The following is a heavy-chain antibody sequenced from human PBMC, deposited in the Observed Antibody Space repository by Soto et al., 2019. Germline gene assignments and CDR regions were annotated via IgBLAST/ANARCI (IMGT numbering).Heavy chain of an antibody. Sequence: QLQLQESGPGLVKPSETLSLTCTVSGGSISSSSYYWGWIRQPPGKGLEWIGTIYYSGSTYYNPSLKSRVTIYVDTSKNQFSLKLSSVTAADTAVYYCARREGGSYYTAFDYWGQGTLVTVSS. V-gene: IGHV4-39*01. D-gene: IGHD1-26*01. CDR1: GGSISSSSYY. J-gene: IGHJ4*02. CDR2: IYYSGST. CDR3: ARREGGSYYTAFDY.